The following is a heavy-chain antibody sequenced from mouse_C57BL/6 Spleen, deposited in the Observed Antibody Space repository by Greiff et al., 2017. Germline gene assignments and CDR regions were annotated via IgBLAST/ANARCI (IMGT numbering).Heavy chain of an antibody. CDR1: GYAFSSYW. CDR2: IYPGDGDP. CDR3: ARYDYDSDY. J-gene: IGHJ2*01. D-gene: IGHD2-4*01. V-gene: IGHV1-80*01. Sequence: QVQLQQSGAELVKPGASVKISCKASGYAFSSYWMNWVKQGPGKGLEWIGQIYPGDGDPNYNGKFKGKATLNADKSSSTAYMKLSSLTSEDSAVYFCARYDYDSDYWGEGTTLTVSS.